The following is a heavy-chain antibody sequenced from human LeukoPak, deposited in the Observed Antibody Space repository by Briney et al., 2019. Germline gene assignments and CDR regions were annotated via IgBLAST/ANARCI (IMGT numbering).Heavy chain of an antibody. D-gene: IGHD3-22*01. CDR2: INHSGST. V-gene: IGHV4-34*01. Sequence: PSETLSLTCAVYGGSFSGYYWSWIRQPPGKGLEWIGEINHSGSTNYNPSLKSRVTISVDTSKNQFSLKLSSVTAADTAVYYCARGRNRDSSGYYYVAPYYYYMDVWGKGTTVTVSS. CDR3: ARGRNRDSSGYYYVAPYYYYMDV. J-gene: IGHJ6*03. CDR1: GGSFSGYY.